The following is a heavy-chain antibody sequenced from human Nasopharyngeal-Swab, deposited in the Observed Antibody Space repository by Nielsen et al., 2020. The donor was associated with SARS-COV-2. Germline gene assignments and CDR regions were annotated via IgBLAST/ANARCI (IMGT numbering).Heavy chain of an antibody. CDR2: IYYSGST. CDR1: GGSISSYY. V-gene: IGHV4-59*13. D-gene: IGHD3-10*01. J-gene: IGHJ6*02. CDR3: ARIDGWGAMDV. Sequence: SETLSLTCTVSGGSISSYYWSWIRQPPGKGLEWIGYIYYSGSTNYNPSLKSRVTISVDTSKNQFSLKLRSVTAADTAVYYCARIDGWGAMDVRGQGTTVTVSS.